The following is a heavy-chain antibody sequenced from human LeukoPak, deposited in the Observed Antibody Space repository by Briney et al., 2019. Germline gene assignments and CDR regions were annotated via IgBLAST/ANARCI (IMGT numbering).Heavy chain of an antibody. Sequence: PSQTLSLTCTVSGGSISSGDYYWSWIRQPPGKXXEWIGYIYYSGSTYYNPSLKSRVTISVDTSKNQFSLKLSSVTAADTAVYYCARVGSSALFDYWGQGTLVTVSS. V-gene: IGHV4-30-4*01. CDR2: IYYSGST. CDR1: GGSISSGDYY. J-gene: IGHJ4*02. CDR3: ARVGSSALFDY. D-gene: IGHD2-2*01.